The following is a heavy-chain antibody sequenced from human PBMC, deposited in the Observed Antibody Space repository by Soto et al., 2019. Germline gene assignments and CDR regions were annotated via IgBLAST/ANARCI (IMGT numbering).Heavy chain of an antibody. D-gene: IGHD2-15*01. J-gene: IGHJ1*01. Sequence: CIRKKKGKGLEWIGYIYYSGSTNYNPSLKSRVTISVDTSKNQFSLKLSSVTAAYTAVYYCARGRSGYCSGGGCYPPGWFQHWGQGTLVTVSS. V-gene: IGHV4-59*01. CDR3: ARGRSGYCSGGGCYPPGWFQH. CDR2: IYYSGST.